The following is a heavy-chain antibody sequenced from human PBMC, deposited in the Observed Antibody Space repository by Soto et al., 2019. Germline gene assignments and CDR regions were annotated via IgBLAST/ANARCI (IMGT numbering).Heavy chain of an antibody. CDR2: IIPIFGTA. Sequence: SVKVSCTASGGTFSSYGISWMRQAPGQGLEWMGGIIPIFGTANYAQKFQGRVTITADESTSTAYMELSSLRSEDTAVYYCAIGGGSSTFDYWGQGTLVTVSS. CDR3: AIGGGSSTFDY. V-gene: IGHV1-69*01. D-gene: IGHD1-26*01. CDR1: GGTFSSYG. J-gene: IGHJ4*02.